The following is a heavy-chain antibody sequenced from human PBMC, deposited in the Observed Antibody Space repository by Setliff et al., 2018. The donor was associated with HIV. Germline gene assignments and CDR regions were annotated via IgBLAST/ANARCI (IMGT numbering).Heavy chain of an antibody. D-gene: IGHD5-18*01. CDR3: ARRDGYSYGFYFDY. J-gene: IGHJ4*02. CDR1: GGSISSSSYY. V-gene: IGHV4-39*01. CDR2: IYYSGST. Sequence: SETLSLTCTVSGGSISSSSYYWGWIRQPPGKGLEWIGTIYYSGSTYYNPSLKSRLTISVDTSKNQFSLKLSSVTAADTAVYYCARRDGYSYGFYFDYWGQGTLVTVSS.